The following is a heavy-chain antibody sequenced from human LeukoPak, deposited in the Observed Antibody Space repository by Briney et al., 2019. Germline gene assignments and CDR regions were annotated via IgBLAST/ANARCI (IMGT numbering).Heavy chain of an antibody. Sequence: PGRSLRLSCAASGFTFSSYGIHWVRLAPGKGLEWVAVISYHGRNTYYADSVKGRFTISRDSSRNTLYLQMNSLRAEDTAVYYCAAEYCSGGRCRTGHSGHDYWGQGTLVTVSS. CDR2: ISYHGRNT. D-gene: IGHD2-15*01. CDR1: GFTFSSYG. J-gene: IGHJ4*02. CDR3: AAEYCSGGRCRTGHSGHDY. V-gene: IGHV3-30*03.